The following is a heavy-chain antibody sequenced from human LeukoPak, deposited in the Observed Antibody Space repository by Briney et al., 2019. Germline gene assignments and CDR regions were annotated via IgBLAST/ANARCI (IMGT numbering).Heavy chain of an antibody. CDR3: AKDQGGYCSGGSCYADAFDI. CDR2: IRYDGSNK. V-gene: IGHV3-30*02. Sequence: GGSLRLSCAASGFTFSSYGMHWVRQAPGKGLEWVAFIRYDGSNKYCADSVKGRFTISRDNSKNTLYLQMNSLRAEDTAVYYCAKDQGGYCSGGSCYADAFDIWGQGTMVTVSS. D-gene: IGHD2-15*01. CDR1: GFTFSSYG. J-gene: IGHJ3*02.